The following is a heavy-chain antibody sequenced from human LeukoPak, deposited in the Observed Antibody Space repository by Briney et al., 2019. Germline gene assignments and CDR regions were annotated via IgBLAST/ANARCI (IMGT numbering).Heavy chain of an antibody. J-gene: IGHJ6*03. CDR1: GFTFSSYW. CDR2: IKQDGSEK. D-gene: IGHD3-10*01. V-gene: IGHV3-7*01. Sequence: PGGSLRLSCAASGFTFSSYWMSWVRQAPGKGLEWVANIKQDGSEKYYVDSVKGRFTISRDNAKNSLYLQMNSLRAEDTAVYYCARGSNYGFGEGIYYYYYMDVWGKGTTVTVSS. CDR3: ARGSNYGFGEGIYYYYYMDV.